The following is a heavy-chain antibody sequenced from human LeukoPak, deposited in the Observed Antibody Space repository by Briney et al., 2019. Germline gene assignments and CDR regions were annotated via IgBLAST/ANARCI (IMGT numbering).Heavy chain of an antibody. CDR3: VTGGGYNGLDY. D-gene: IGHD5-12*01. CDR2: IKEDGSER. CDR1: AFIFSGHW. V-gene: IGHV3-7*03. J-gene: IGHJ4*02. Sequence: PGGSLRLSCEGSAFIFSGHWMNWVRQTPGKGLEWVASIKEDGSERQYVDSVKGRFSISRDNTKGSLFLQLNSLKTEDTAVYYCVTGGGYNGLDYWGQGALVTVSS.